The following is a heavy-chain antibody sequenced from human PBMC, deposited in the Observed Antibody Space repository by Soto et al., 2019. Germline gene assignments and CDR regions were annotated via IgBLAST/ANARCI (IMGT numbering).Heavy chain of an antibody. V-gene: IGHV1-18*01. CDR2: ISAYNGNT. Sequence: ASVKVSCKASDYTFTSYGISWGRQAPGQELEAMGWISAYNGNTNYAQKLQGRVTMTTDTSTSTAYMELRSLRSDDTAVYYCTRDREDIVVVPAAMLGYYYYYGMDVWGQGTTATVSS. D-gene: IGHD2-2*01. J-gene: IGHJ6*02. CDR3: TRDREDIVVVPAAMLGYYYYYGMDV. CDR1: DYTFTSYG.